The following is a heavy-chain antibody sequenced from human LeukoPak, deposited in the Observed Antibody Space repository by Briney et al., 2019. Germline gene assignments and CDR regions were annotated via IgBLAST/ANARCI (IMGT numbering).Heavy chain of an antibody. CDR2: IYTSGST. CDR1: GGSISSGSYY. J-gene: IGHJ3*02. CDR3: ASQYYDFWSGYSDAFDI. V-gene: IGHV4-61*02. D-gene: IGHD3-3*01. Sequence: SQTLSLTCTVSGGSISSGSYYWSWNRQPGGKGLEWIGRIYTSGSTNYNPSLKSRVTISVDTSKNQFSLKLSSVTAADTAVYYCASQYYDFWSGYSDAFDIWGQGTMVTVSS.